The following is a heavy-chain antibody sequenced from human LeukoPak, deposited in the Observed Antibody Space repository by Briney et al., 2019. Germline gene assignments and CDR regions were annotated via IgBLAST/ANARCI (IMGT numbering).Heavy chain of an antibody. CDR3: ARLKFYDSTGYSPGHYMDV. Sequence: SETLSLTCTVSGGPIYSYYWSWIRQTAGKGLEWIGREYPGVSSNYNPSLKSRVTMSVDTSKNQFALKLSAVTAADTAVYYCARLKFYDSTGYSPGHYMDVWGKGTTVTVSS. V-gene: IGHV4-4*07. J-gene: IGHJ6*03. CDR2: EYPGVSS. CDR1: GGPIYSYY. D-gene: IGHD3-22*01.